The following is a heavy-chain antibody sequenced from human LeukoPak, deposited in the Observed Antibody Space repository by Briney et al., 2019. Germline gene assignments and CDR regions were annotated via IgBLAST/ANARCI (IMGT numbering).Heavy chain of an antibody. CDR2: VSGSAGTT. CDR1: GFTFSSYA. J-gene: IGHJ4*02. V-gene: IGHV3-23*01. D-gene: IGHD2-2*01. CDR3: ARTPLVRYFDS. Sequence: PGGSLRLSCAASGFTFSSYAMSWVRQARGKGLEWVSAVSGSAGTTYYADSVKGRFTISRDNSKNTLYLQMNSLRAEDTALCYCARTPLVRYFDSWGQGTLVTVSS.